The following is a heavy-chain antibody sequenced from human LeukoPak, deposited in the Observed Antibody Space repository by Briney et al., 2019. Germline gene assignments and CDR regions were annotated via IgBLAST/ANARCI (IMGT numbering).Heavy chain of an antibody. Sequence: QPGGSLRLSCAASGFTFSSHGMHWVRQAPGKGLEWVAFIRYDGSNKYYADSVKGRFTISRDNSKNTLYLQMNSLRAEDTAVYYCAKDRLLTMVRGHNPFDYWGQGTLVTVSS. CDR3: AKDRLLTMVRGHNPFDY. CDR1: GFTFSSHG. V-gene: IGHV3-30*02. J-gene: IGHJ4*02. D-gene: IGHD3-10*01. CDR2: IRYDGSNK.